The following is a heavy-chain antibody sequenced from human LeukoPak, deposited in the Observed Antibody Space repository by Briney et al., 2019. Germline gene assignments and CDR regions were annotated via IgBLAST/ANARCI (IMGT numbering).Heavy chain of an antibody. Sequence: GGSLRLSCAASGFTFSTYWMHWVRQAPGKGLVWVSRIKSDGGTNYADSVKGRFTISRDNAKNSLYLQMNSLRAEDTALYYCAKALSYSITAATDYWGQGTLVTVSP. CDR3: AKALSYSITAATDY. V-gene: IGHV3-74*01. J-gene: IGHJ4*02. CDR1: GFTFSTYW. D-gene: IGHD6-25*01. CDR2: IKSDGGT.